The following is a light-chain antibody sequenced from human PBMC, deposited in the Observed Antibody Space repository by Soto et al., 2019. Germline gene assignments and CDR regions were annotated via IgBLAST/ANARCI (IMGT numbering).Light chain of an antibody. Sequence: QSVLTQPRSVSGSPGQSVTISCTGTSSDVGTYDFVSWYQQHPGKAPRLMIYEVSKRPSGVPDRFSGSKSGNTASLAVSGLQAEDEADYYCSSYAGSNNFEVFGTGTKVTVL. V-gene: IGLV2-8*01. CDR1: SSDVGTYDF. J-gene: IGLJ1*01. CDR3: SSYAGSNNFEV. CDR2: EVS.